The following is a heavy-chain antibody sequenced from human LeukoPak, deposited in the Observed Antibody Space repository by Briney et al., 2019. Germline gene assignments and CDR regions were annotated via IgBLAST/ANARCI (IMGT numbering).Heavy chain of an antibody. Sequence: PGGSLRLSCAASGFTFGSYWMSWVRQAPGKGLEWVANIKQDGSEKYYVDSVKGRFTISRDNAKNSLYLQMNSLRAEDTAVYYCARVPQQRTEWFGGTYNWFDPWGQGTLVTVSS. CDR3: ARVPQQRTEWFGGTYNWFDP. CDR1: GFTFGSYW. D-gene: IGHD3-10*01. CDR2: IKQDGSEK. J-gene: IGHJ5*02. V-gene: IGHV3-7*01.